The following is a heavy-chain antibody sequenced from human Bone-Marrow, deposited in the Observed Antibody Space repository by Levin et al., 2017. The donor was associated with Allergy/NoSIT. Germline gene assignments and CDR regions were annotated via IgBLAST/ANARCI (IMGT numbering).Heavy chain of an antibody. CDR1: GFTFSSYA. CDR2: ISYDGSNK. V-gene: IGHV3-30-3*01. Sequence: GESLKISCAASGFTFSSYAMHWVRQAPGKGLEWVAVISYDGSNKYYADSVKGRFTISRDNSKNTLYLQMNSLRAEDTAVYYCAGRYYYYYGMDVWGQGTTVTVSS. J-gene: IGHJ6*02. CDR3: AGRYYYYYGMDV.